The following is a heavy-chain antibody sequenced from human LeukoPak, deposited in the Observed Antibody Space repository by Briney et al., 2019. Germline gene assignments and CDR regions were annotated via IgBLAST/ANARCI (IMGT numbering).Heavy chain of an antibody. CDR1: GFTFSSYG. Sequence: GGSLRLSCAASGFTFSSYGMHWVRQAPGKGLEWVAFIRYDGSNAYYADSVKGRFTISRDNSKNTLYLQMNSLRAEDTAVYYCAKARSLLPDYWGQGTLVTVSS. CDR2: IRYDGSNA. J-gene: IGHJ4*02. V-gene: IGHV3-30*02. CDR3: AKARSLLPDY. D-gene: IGHD2/OR15-2a*01.